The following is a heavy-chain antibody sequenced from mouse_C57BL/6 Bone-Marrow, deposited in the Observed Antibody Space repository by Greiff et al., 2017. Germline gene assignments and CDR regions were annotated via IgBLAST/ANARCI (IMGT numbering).Heavy chain of an antibody. CDR3: ARDYYGSSYWYFDV. CDR2: IDPSDSET. Sequence: QVQLQQPGAELVRPGSSVKLSCKASGYTFTSYWMHWVKQRPIKGLEWIGNIDPSDSETHYNQKFKDKATLTVDKSSSTAYMQLSSLTSEDSAVYYCARDYYGSSYWYFDVWGTGTTVTVSS. J-gene: IGHJ1*03. CDR1: GYTFTSYW. D-gene: IGHD1-1*01. V-gene: IGHV1-52*01.